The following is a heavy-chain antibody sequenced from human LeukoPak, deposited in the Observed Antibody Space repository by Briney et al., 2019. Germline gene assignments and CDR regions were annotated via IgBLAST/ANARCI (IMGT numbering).Heavy chain of an antibody. D-gene: IGHD4-23*01. CDR3: ARGNKALDY. V-gene: IGHV3-21*01. J-gene: IGHJ4*02. CDR1: GFTFSSNA. CDR2: ISSSSNYI. Sequence: GGSLRLSCAASGFTFSSNAMSWVRQAPGKGLEWVSSISSSSNYIYYADSVKGRFTISRDNAKNSLFLQMNSLRAEDTAVYYCARGNKALDYWGQGTLVTVSS.